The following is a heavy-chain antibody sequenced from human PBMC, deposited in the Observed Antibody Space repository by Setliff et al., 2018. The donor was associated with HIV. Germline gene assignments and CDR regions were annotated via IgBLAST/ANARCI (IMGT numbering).Heavy chain of an antibody. J-gene: IGHJ6*02. CDR1: GGSINSGSYY. Sequence: PSETLSLTCTVSGGSINSGSYYWNWTRQPAGKGLEWIGHIYASGSTNYNPSLKSRVTMSLDTSKNQFSLKLNSVTAADTAVYYCEAATVGEAGYYGIDVWGPGTTVTVS. CDR2: IYASGST. V-gene: IGHV4-61*09. CDR3: EAATVGEAGYYGIDV. D-gene: IGHD1-26*01.